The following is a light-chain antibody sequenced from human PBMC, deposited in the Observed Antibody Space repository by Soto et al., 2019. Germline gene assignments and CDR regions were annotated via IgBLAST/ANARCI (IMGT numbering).Light chain of an antibody. CDR1: QSVSYH. V-gene: IGKV3-11*01. Sequence: EVILTQFPGTLSLSPGESAALSCRASQSVSYHLAWYQQRPGQAPRLLIYDASNRAPGIPPRFSGSGSGTDFTLTIRSLEPEDSAIYYCQQRSRWPALTFGGGTKVEI. CDR3: QQRSRWPALT. CDR2: DAS. J-gene: IGKJ4*01.